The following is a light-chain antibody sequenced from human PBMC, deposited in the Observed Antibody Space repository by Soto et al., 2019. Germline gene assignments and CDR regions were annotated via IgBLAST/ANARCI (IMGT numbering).Light chain of an antibody. CDR1: QSLLHSANKKNY. Sequence: IVMTESPDSLAVAGVERSTINCRSSQSLLHSANKKNYLAWYQQRPGQAPKLLIYWASTRESGVPDRFSGSGSGTDFTLTISSLQTEDVAVYFCHQYYNTWTFGQGTKVDIK. V-gene: IGKV4-1*01. CDR3: HQYYNTWT. CDR2: WAS. J-gene: IGKJ1*01.